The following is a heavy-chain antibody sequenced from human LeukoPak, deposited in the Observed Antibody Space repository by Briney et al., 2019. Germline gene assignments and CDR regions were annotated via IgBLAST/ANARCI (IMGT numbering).Heavy chain of an antibody. D-gene: IGHD1-1*01. CDR2: ITSTSSYI. V-gene: IGHV3-21*01. CDR3: ARSFRGDNWNDNWFDP. CDR1: GFTFNNYS. J-gene: IGHJ5*02. Sequence: GGSLRLSCAASGFTFNNYSMNWVRQAPGKGLEWVSSITSTSSYIYYADSVKGRFTISRDNAKNSLYLQMNSLRAEDTAMYYCARSFRGDNWNDNWFDPWGQGTLATVSS.